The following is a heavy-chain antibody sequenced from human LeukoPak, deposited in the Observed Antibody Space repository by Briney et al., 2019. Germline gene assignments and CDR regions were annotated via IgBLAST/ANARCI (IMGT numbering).Heavy chain of an antibody. V-gene: IGHV1-24*01. D-gene: IGHD3-22*01. J-gene: IGHJ3*02. Sequence: ASVKVSCKVSAYSLTKLGIHWVRQAPGKGVEWMGGFDPNDGEIIYAQRFQGRVTMTEDTFTDTAYMELRSLRSEDTAIYYCTSGGDSHYAIWGPGTLVAVSS. CDR3: TSGGDSHYAI. CDR1: AYSLTKLG. CDR2: FDPNDGEI.